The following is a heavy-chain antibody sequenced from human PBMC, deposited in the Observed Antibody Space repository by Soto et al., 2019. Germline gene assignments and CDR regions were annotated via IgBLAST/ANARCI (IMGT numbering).Heavy chain of an antibody. D-gene: IGHD6-6*01. Sequence: PWGSLGLSCAASGFTFSSYGMHWVRQAPGKGLEWVAVIWYDGSNKYYADSVKGRITISRDNSKNTLYLQMNSLRAEDTAVYYCARGRYSSSLYFDYWGQGTLVTVSS. J-gene: IGHJ4*02. CDR1: GFTFSSYG. V-gene: IGHV3-33*01. CDR3: ARGRYSSSLYFDY. CDR2: IWYDGSNK.